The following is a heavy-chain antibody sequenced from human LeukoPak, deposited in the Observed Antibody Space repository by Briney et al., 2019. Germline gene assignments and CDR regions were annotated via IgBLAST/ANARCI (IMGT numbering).Heavy chain of an antibody. CDR1: GFTFRDYE. J-gene: IGHJ6*02. Sequence: GGSLRLSCAASGFTFRDYEMNWVRQAPGKGLEWVSYISSSASTIYYADSVKGRFTISRDSAKKSVYLQMNSLRAEDTAGYYCARDPVGYYYAMDVWGQGTTVTVSS. CDR2: ISSSASTI. D-gene: IGHD4-23*01. V-gene: IGHV3-48*03. CDR3: ARDPVGYYYAMDV.